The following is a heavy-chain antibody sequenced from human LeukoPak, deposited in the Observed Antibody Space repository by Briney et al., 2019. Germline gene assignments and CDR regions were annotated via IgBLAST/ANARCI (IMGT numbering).Heavy chain of an antibody. CDR3: ARGRSSSGWYGPFDY. J-gene: IGHJ4*02. CDR2: IYHSGST. Sequence: SETLSLTCTVSGYSISSGYYWGWIRQPPGKGLEWIGSIYHSGSTYYNPSLKSRVTISVDTSKNQFSLKLSSVTAADTAVYYCARGRSSSGWYGPFDYWGQGTLVTVSS. CDR1: GYSISSGYY. V-gene: IGHV4-38-2*02. D-gene: IGHD6-19*01.